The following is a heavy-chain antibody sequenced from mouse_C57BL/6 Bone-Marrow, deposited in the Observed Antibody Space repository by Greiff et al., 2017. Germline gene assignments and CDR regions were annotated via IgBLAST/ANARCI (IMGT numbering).Heavy chain of an antibody. D-gene: IGHD2-4*01. Sequence: EVTLQASGPVLVKPGASVKMSCKASGYKFTDYHMNWVKKTHGKSLEWIGVINPYNGGSSYNQKHSGQDTLTVVKSSSTAYMEHNSLTSEDSAVYYCAREADYPYAMDYWGQGTSVTVSS. CDR3: AREADYPYAMDY. V-gene: IGHV1-19*01. CDR2: INPYNGGS. CDR1: GYKFTDYH. J-gene: IGHJ4*01.